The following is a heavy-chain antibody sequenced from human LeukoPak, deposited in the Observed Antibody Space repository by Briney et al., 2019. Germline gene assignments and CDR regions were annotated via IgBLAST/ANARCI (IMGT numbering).Heavy chain of an antibody. J-gene: IGHJ5*02. D-gene: IGHD1-26*01. CDR1: GGSISSSNYY. CDR3: ARAPIVGANNWFDP. CDR2: IYYSGST. Sequence: KPSETLSLTCTVSGGSISSSNYYWGWIRQPPGKGLEWIGYIYYSGSTYYNPSLKSRVTISVDTSKNQFSLKLSSVTAADTAVYYCARAPIVGANNWFDPWGQGTLVTVSS. V-gene: IGHV4-30-4*08.